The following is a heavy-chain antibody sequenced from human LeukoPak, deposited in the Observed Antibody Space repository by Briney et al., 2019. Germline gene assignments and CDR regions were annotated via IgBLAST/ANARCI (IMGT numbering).Heavy chain of an antibody. Sequence: ASVKVSCRASGYTFTSYGFTWVRQAPGQGPEWMGWISAFDGNTNSAQKFQGRVTMTTDTSSSTAYMELRSLTSDDTAVYYCARDGYGSGKGFFDYWGQGTLVTVSS. CDR3: ARDGYGSGKGFFDY. D-gene: IGHD3-10*01. CDR2: ISAFDGNT. J-gene: IGHJ4*02. CDR1: GYTFTSYG. V-gene: IGHV1-18*01.